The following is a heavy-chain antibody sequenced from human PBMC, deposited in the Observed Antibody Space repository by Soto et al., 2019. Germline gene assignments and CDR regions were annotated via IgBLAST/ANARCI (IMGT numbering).Heavy chain of an antibody. CDR2: ISSSRSYI. Sequence: EAQLVESGGGLVKPGGSRRLSCAASGFTFSTYNMNWVRQAPGKGREWVSSISSSRSYIYYADSVKGRFTISRDNAKNSLYLQMNSLRAEDTAVYYCARDYDFWSGRGGMDVWGQGTTVTVSS. CDR3: ARDYDFWSGRGGMDV. J-gene: IGHJ6*02. V-gene: IGHV3-21*01. CDR1: GFTFSTYN. D-gene: IGHD3-3*01.